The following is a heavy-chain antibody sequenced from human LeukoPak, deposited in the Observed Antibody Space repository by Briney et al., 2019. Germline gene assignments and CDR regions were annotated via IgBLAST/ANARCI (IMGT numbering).Heavy chain of an antibody. CDR3: ARVLAYCSSTSCHDY. Sequence: ASVKVSCKASGYTFTNYGVSWVRQAPGQGLEWMGWFSAYNGNTDYAQKLQGRVTMTTDTSTSTAYMELRSLRSDDTAVYYCARVLAYCSSTSCHDYWGQGTLVTVYS. J-gene: IGHJ4*02. V-gene: IGHV1-18*01. CDR1: GYTFTNYG. CDR2: FSAYNGNT. D-gene: IGHD2-2*01.